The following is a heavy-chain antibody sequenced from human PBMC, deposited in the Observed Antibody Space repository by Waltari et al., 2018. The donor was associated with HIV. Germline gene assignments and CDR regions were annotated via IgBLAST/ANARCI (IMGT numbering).Heavy chain of an antibody. CDR3: ARDGRGSSWSLKWFDS. CDR2: ISGSGSFI. J-gene: IGHJ5*01. Sequence: EVQLVESGGGPVKPGGSLRLSCAASGFTSRSYSMNWVRQAPGKGPEWVSSISGSGSFIHYADSVKGRFTISRDNANNSLYLQMDSLRVDDTSVYYCARDGRGSSWSLKWFDSWGQGILVTVSS. V-gene: IGHV3-21*01. CDR1: GFTSRSYS. D-gene: IGHD6-13*01.